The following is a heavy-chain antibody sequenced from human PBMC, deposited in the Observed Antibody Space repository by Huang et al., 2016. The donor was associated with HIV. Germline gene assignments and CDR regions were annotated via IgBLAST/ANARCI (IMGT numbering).Heavy chain of an antibody. J-gene: IGHJ3*02. V-gene: IGHV4-59*11. CDR2: IYYSGSN. CDR3: ARVVAASAFEI. D-gene: IGHD2-15*01. Sequence: QVQLQESGPGRVKPSETLSLTCTVPSGPISSHDWGWIRQPPGKGLEWIGNIYYSGSNNYNPSLKSRVRISMDTSKAQFCLKVTSVSAADTAVYYCARVVAASAFEIWGQGTMITVSS. CDR1: SGPISSHD.